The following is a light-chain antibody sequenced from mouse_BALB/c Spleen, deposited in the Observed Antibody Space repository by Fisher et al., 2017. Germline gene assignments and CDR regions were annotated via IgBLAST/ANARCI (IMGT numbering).Light chain of an antibody. Sequence: IVLTQTPAIMSASPGEKVTMTCSASSSVSYMHWYQQKSGTSPKRWIYDTSKLASGVPGRFSGSGSGNSYSLTINSMEAEDVATYYCQQRSSYPRTFGGGTKLEIK. J-gene: IGKJ1*01. CDR3: QQRSSYPRT. CDR2: DTS. V-gene: IGKV4-59*01. CDR1: SSVSY.